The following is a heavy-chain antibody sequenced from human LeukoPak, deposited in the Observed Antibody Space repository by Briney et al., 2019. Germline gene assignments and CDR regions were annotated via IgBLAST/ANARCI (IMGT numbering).Heavy chain of an antibody. Sequence: SQTLSLTCTVSGGSISSGDYYWSWIRQPPGKGLEWIGYIYYSGSTYYNPSLKSRVTISVDTSKNQFSLKLSSVTAADAAVYYCARHVAGNEGNQLLRLFDYWGQGTLVTVSS. CDR1: GGSISSGDYY. CDR2: IYYSGST. CDR3: ARHVAGNEGNQLLRLFDY. V-gene: IGHV4-30-4*08. J-gene: IGHJ4*02. D-gene: IGHD2-2*01.